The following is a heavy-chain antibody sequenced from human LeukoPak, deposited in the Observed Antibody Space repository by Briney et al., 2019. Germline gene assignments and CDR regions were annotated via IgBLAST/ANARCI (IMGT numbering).Heavy chain of an antibody. D-gene: IGHD2-15*01. CDR2: ISGSGGST. CDR3: AKTPTTSTPQDAFDI. CDR1: GFTFNSYT. Sequence: GGSLRLSCAGSGFTFNSYTMSWVRQAPGKGLEWVSGISGSGGSTYYADSARGRFTISRDNSKNTLYLQMNSLRAEDTAVYYCAKTPTTSTPQDAFDIWGQGTMVTVSS. V-gene: IGHV3-23*01. J-gene: IGHJ3*02.